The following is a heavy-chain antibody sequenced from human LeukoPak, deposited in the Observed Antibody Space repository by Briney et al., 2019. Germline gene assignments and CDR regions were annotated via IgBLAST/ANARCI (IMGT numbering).Heavy chain of an antibody. CDR1: GFTFSTYS. V-gene: IGHV3-74*01. J-gene: IGHJ5*02. CDR3: ARGPISSNPGT. D-gene: IGHD2-2*01. CDR2: VSADGSST. Sequence: GGSLRLSCAASGFTFSTYSMHWVRQAPGKGLVWVSRVSADGSSTTYADSVKGRFTISRDNAKNTLYLQMNSLRAKDTAIYYCARGPISSNPGTWGQGTLVTVSS.